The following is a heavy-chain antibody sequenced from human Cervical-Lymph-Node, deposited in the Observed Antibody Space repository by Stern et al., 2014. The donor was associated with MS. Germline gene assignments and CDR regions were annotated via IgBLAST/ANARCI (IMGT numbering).Heavy chain of an antibody. Sequence: QLVESGGGLVQPGGSLRLSWTASGITFDGYAMNWVRQVPGRGLEGGSGITWNSDDVGYAASVKVRVTISRDNAKNSLYLQMDSLRVEDTALYYCAKDIGITMDRGAFDSCGQGTLVTVSS. CDR2: ITWNSDDV. CDR3: AKDIGITMDRGAFDS. J-gene: IGHJ4*02. CDR1: GITFDGYA. D-gene: IGHD3-10*01. V-gene: IGHV3-9*01.